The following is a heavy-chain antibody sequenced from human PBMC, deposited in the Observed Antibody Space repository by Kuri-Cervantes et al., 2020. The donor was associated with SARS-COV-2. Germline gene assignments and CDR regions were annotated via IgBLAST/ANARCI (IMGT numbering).Heavy chain of an antibody. Sequence: GESLKISCAASGFTFSSYAMSWVRQAPGKGLEWVSAISGSGGSTYYADSVKGRFTISRDNSKNTLYLQMNSQRAEDTAVYYCAKKGVGSSTSTVYYYYYMDVWGKGTTVTVSS. CDR1: GFTFSSYA. J-gene: IGHJ6*03. D-gene: IGHD2-2*01. CDR3: AKKGVGSSTSTVYYYYYMDV. CDR2: ISGSGGST. V-gene: IGHV3-23*01.